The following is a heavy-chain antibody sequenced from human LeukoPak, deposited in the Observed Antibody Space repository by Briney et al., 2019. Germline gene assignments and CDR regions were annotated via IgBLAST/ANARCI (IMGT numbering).Heavy chain of an antibody. CDR3: AKATGPLDY. CDR2: IYYSGST. Sequence: PSETLSLTCTVSGGSISSYYWSWIRQPPGKGLEWIGYIYYSGSTNYNPSLKSRVTISVDTSKNQFSLKLSSVTAADTAVYYCAKATGPLDYWGQGILVTVSS. J-gene: IGHJ4*02. V-gene: IGHV4-59*08. D-gene: IGHD1-26*01. CDR1: GGSISSYY.